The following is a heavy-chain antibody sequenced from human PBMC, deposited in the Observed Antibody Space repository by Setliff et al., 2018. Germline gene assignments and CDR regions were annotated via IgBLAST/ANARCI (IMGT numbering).Heavy chain of an antibody. J-gene: IGHJ4*02. CDR2: IYYRGDT. D-gene: IGHD1-1*01. CDR3: ARTGTYRYFDY. V-gene: IGHV4-39*01. Sequence: SETLSLTCTVSGASLNSGTYYWGWIRQPPGKGLERIGRIYYRGDTYYNASLKGRRTISVDTAQNQFSLRLTSVTAADTAVYYCARTGTYRYFDYWGQGALVTVSS. CDR1: GASLNSGTYY.